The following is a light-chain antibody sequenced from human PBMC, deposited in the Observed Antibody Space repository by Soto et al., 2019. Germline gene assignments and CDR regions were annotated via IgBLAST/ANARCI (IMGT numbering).Light chain of an antibody. Sequence: QSALTQPASVSGAPGQSITISCTGTSSDVGAYNFVSWYQQHPGKAPKLMIYGVTNRPSGVPNRFSGSKSGNTASLTISGLQAEDEADYYCNSYTRSSRYVFGTGTKLTVL. CDR3: NSYTRSSRYV. J-gene: IGLJ1*01. V-gene: IGLV2-14*01. CDR1: SSDVGAYNF. CDR2: GVT.